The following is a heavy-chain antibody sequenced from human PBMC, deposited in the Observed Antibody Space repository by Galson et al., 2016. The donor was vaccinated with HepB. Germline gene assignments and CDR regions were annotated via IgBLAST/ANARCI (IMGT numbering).Heavy chain of an antibody. D-gene: IGHD3-16*01. CDR3: ARPPEGDRRYFDL. CDR1: GFIFSSYS. J-gene: IGHJ2*01. V-gene: IGHV3-21*01. CDR2: ISITSSYK. Sequence: SLRLSCAASGFIFSSYSMNWVRQAPGKGLGWVSFISITSSYKYYADSLKGRVTISRDNAKNSLYLQMNSLRAEDTAVYYCARPPEGDRRYFDLWGRGTLVTVSS.